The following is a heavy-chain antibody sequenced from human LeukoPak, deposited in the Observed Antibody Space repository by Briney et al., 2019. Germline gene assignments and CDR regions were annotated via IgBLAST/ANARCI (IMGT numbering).Heavy chain of an antibody. CDR3: AKDRDGYVDY. Sequence: PGGSLRLSCAASGFTFSSFWMGWVRQAPGKGLEWVASIKYDESEIHYVDSVKGRFTISRDNAKNSLYLQMNSLRAEDTAVYYCAKDRDGYVDYWGQGTLVTVSS. V-gene: IGHV3-7*01. CDR2: IKYDESEI. CDR1: GFTFSSFW. D-gene: IGHD5-24*01. J-gene: IGHJ4*02.